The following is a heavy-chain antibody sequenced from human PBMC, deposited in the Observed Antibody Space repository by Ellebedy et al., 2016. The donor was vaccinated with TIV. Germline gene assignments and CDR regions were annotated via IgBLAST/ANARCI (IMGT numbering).Heavy chain of an antibody. J-gene: IGHJ6*02. CDR2: IVVGSGNT. Sequence: ASVKVSCKASGFTFTSSAMQWVRQARGQRLEWIGWIVVGSGNTNYAQKFQERVTITRDMSTSTAYMELSSLRSEDTAVYYCARVPTGLELPDYYYYGMDVWGQGTTVTVSS. CDR3: ARVPTGLELPDYYYYGMDV. V-gene: IGHV1-58*02. CDR1: GFTFTSSA. D-gene: IGHD1-7*01.